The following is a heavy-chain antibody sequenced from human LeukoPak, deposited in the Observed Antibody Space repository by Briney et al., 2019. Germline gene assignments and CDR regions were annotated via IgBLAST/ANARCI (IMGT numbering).Heavy chain of an antibody. CDR1: GFTFSSYS. V-gene: IGHV3-21*01. CDR2: ISSSSSYI. J-gene: IGHJ4*02. Sequence: GGSLRLSCAASGFTFSSYSMNWVRQAPGKGLEWVSSISSSSSYIYYADSVKGRFTISRDNAKNSLYLQMNSLRAEDTAVYYCARGWELLIWYFDYWGQGTLVTVSS. CDR3: ARGWELLIWYFDY. D-gene: IGHD1-26*01.